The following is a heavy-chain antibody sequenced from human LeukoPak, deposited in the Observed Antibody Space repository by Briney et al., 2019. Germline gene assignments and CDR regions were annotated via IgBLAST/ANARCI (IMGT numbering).Heavy chain of an antibody. CDR3: AAASGYSYFEH. CDR2: IWYDGSNK. D-gene: IGHD6-13*01. J-gene: IGHJ1*01. V-gene: IGHV3-33*01. CDR1: GFTFSSYG. Sequence: PGRSLRLSCAASGFTFSSYGMHWVRQAPGKGLEWVSIIWYDGSNKYYADSVKGRFTISRDDSKNTVYLQMNSLRVEDTAVYYCAAASGYSYFEHWGQGTLVIVPS.